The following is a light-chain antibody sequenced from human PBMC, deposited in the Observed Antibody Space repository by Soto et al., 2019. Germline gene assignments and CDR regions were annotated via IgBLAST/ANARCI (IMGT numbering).Light chain of an antibody. CDR2: DVS. V-gene: IGLV2-14*01. Sequence: QSVLTQPASVSGSPGQSITISCTGTNSDVGGYNYVSWYQQHPGKAPKLMIYDVSNRPSGVSNRFSGSKSGNTASLTISGLQAEDEADYYCSSYRASSTLDVFGTGTKVTVL. J-gene: IGLJ1*01. CDR3: SSYRASSTLDV. CDR1: NSDVGGYNY.